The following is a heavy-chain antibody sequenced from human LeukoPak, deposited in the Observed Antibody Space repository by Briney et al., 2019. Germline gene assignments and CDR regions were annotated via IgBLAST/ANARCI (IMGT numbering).Heavy chain of an antibody. D-gene: IGHD4-17*01. J-gene: IGHJ4*02. V-gene: IGHV3-33*01. CDR2: IWYDGSNR. CDR1: GFTFRGNG. Sequence: GRSLRLSCAASGFTFRGNGMHWVRQAPGKGLEWVAIIWYDGSNRYYADSVKGRSTISRDNSKNTLFLQMNSLTAEDTAVYYCARDQGTSVTAMVGGHFDYWGPGTLVTVSS. CDR3: ARDQGTSVTAMVGGHFDY.